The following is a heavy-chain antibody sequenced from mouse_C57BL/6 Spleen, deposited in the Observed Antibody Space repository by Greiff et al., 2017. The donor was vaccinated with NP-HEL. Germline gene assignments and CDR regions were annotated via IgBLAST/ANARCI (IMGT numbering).Heavy chain of an antibody. CDR1: GYTFTSYW. CDR3: ARFYGSSPAWFAY. V-gene: IGHV1-53*01. Sequence: VQLQQPGTELVKPGASVKLSCKASGYTFTSYWMHWVKQRPGQGLEWIGNINPSNGDTNYNGKFKGKATLTADKSSSTAYMQLSSLTSEDSAVYFCARFYGSSPAWFAYWGQGTLVTVSA. J-gene: IGHJ3*01. CDR2: INPSNGDT. D-gene: IGHD1-1*01.